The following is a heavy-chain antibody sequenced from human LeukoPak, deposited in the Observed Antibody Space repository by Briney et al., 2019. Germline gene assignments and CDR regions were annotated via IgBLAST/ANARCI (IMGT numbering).Heavy chain of an antibody. V-gene: IGHV3-49*04. CDR3: QGGLYYFDY. J-gene: IGHJ4*02. D-gene: IGHD2-15*01. Sequence: GGSLRLSCTASGFTFGDYAMSWVRQAPGKGLEWVGFIRSEAYGGTTEYAASVKGRFTISRDDSKSIAYLQMNSLKTEDTAVYYCQGGLYYFDYWGQGTLVTVSS. CDR2: IRSEAYGGTT. CDR1: GFTFGDYA.